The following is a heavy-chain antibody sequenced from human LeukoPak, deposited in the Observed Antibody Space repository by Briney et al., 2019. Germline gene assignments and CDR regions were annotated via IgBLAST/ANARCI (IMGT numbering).Heavy chain of an antibody. CDR2: IYYSGST. Sequence: PSETLSLTCTVSGGSISSSSYYWGWIRQPPGKGLEWLGRIYYSGSTYYNPSLKSRVTISVDTSKNQFSLKLSSVTAADTAVYYCAREAKLKTYYYDSSGPTYGMDVWGQGTTVTVSS. CDR1: GGSISSSSYY. D-gene: IGHD3-22*01. V-gene: IGHV4-39*07. CDR3: AREAKLKTYYYDSSGPTYGMDV. J-gene: IGHJ6*02.